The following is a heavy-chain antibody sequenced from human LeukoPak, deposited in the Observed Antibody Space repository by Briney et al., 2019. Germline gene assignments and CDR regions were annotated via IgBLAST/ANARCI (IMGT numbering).Heavy chain of an antibody. J-gene: IGHJ4*02. CDR2: ISGSGGST. D-gene: IGHD3-10*01. V-gene: IGHV3-23*01. CDR1: GFTFSSYA. CDR3: AKDGEKITMVRAFDY. Sequence: GGSLTLSCAASGFTFSSYAMSWVRQAPGKGLEWVSAISGSGGSTYYADSVKGRFTISRDNSKNTLYLQMNSLRAEDTAVYYCAKDGEKITMVRAFDYWGQGTLVTVSS.